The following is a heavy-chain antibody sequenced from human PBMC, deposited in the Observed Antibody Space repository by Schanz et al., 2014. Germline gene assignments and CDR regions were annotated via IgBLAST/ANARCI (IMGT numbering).Heavy chain of an antibody. CDR1: GFTFSSYA. CDR3: ANNWNLDY. Sequence: EVQLLESGGGLVQPGGSLRLSCAASGFTFSSYAMTWVRQAPGMGLEWVSAISGRDGSTYYADSVSSRFTISRDNAKNTLYLQMTSLRAEDTAVYYGANNWNLDYWGQGTLVTVSS. D-gene: IGHD1-20*01. V-gene: IGHV3-23*01. CDR2: ISGRDGST. J-gene: IGHJ4*02.